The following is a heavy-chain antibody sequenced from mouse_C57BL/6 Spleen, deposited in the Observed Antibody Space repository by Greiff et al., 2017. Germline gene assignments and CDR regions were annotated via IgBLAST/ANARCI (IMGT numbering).Heavy chain of an antibody. CDR2: IYPRDGST. CDR3: AKQLTFAD. D-gene: IGHD4-1*02. J-gene: IGHJ2*01. Sequence: VLLVESGPELVKPGASVQLSCKASGYTFTSYDINWVKQRPGQGLEWIGWIYPRDGSTKYNEKFKGKATLTVDTSSSTAYMGLHSLTSGVSAVYFCAKQLTFADWGQGTTLTVS. V-gene: IGHV1-85*01. CDR1: GYTFTSYD.